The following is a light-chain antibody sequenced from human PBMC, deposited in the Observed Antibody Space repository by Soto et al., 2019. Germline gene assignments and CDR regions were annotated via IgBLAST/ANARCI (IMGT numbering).Light chain of an antibody. J-gene: IGKJ4*01. CDR2: GAS. CDR1: QGVSRK. V-gene: IGKV3-15*01. Sequence: DIVMTQSPATLSVAPGERVTFSCRASQGVSRKLAWYQHKPGQAPRLLISGASTGATGIPARFSGSGSGTEFTLTISSLQSEDCAIYYCQQYHKWTITFGGGPKVDIX. CDR3: QQYHKWTIT.